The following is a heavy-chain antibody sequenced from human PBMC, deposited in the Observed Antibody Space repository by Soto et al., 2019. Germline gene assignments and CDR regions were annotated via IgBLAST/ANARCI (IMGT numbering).Heavy chain of an antibody. Sequence: PGGALGISCAASGFTFSSYWMHWVRQAPGKGLVWVSRINSDGSSTSYADSVKGRFTISRDNAKNTLYRQMNSLRAEDTAVYYCAREPPKSYYYGSSGYSGAFDIWGQGTMVTLSS. CDR3: AREPPKSYYYGSSGYSGAFDI. D-gene: IGHD3-22*01. CDR1: GFTFSSYW. J-gene: IGHJ3*02. CDR2: INSDGSST. V-gene: IGHV3-74*01.